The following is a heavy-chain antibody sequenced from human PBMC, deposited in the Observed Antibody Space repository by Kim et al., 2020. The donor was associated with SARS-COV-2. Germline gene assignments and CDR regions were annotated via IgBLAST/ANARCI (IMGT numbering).Heavy chain of an antibody. J-gene: IGHJ4*02. CDR2: T. V-gene: IGHV3-74*01. Sequence: TTNATSVKGRFTISRDNAKNTLYLQMNSLRPEDTAVYYCATDKDVVIYEYWGQGTLVTVSS. D-gene: IGHD2-21*01. CDR3: ATDKDVVIYEY.